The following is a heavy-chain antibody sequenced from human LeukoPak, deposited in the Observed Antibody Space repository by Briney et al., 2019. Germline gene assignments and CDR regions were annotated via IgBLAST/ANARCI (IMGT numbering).Heavy chain of an antibody. CDR2: ISGSGGGT. D-gene: IGHD4-17*01. Sequence: GGSLRLSCAASGFTFSSYSMNWVRQAPGKGLEWVSAISGSGGGTFYPDSVKGRFTISRDNSKNTLYLQMNSLRAEDTAIYYCVATVTILDYWGQGTLVTVSS. CDR3: VATVTILDY. V-gene: IGHV3-23*01. J-gene: IGHJ4*02. CDR1: GFTFSSYS.